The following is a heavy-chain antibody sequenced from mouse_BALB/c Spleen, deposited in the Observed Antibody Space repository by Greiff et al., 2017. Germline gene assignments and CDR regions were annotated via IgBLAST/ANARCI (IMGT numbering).Heavy chain of an antibody. Sequence: VQLQQSAAELARPGASVKMSCKASGYTFTSYTMHWVKQRPGQGLEWIGYINPSSGYTEYNQKFKDKTTLTADKSSSTAYMQLSSLTSEDSAVYYCARDRYDVLWFAYWGQGTLVTVSA. CDR3: ARDRYDVLWFAY. CDR1: GYTFTSYT. CDR2: INPSSGYT. V-gene: IGHV1-4*02. J-gene: IGHJ3*01. D-gene: IGHD2-14*01.